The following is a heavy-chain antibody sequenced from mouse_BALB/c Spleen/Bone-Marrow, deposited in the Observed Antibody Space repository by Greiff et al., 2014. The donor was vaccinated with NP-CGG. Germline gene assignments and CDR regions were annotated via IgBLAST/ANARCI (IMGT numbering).Heavy chain of an antibody. J-gene: IGHJ4*01. CDR2: INPFNGDT. D-gene: IGHD2-3*01. Sequence: EVKLQESGPDLVKPGASVKLSCKASGYSFTGYFLNWVRQSHGKSLEWIGRINPFNGDTFYNQKFKGKATLTVDKSSTTAHMELLSLTSDDSAVYYCGRWGDGYYYAMDYWGQGTSVTVSS. V-gene: IGHV1-37*01. CDR3: GRWGDGYYYAMDY. CDR1: GYSFTGYF.